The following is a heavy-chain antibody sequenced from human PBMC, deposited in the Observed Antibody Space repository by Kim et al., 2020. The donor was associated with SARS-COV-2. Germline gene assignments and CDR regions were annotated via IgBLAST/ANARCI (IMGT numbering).Heavy chain of an antibody. J-gene: IGHJ4*02. V-gene: IGHV1-69*01. D-gene: IGHD2-2*01. CDR3: ARDSADIVVVPAAIGQFDY. Sequence: GRVTITADDSTSTAYMELSSLRSEDTAVYYCARDSADIVVVPAAIGQFDYWGQGTLVTVSS.